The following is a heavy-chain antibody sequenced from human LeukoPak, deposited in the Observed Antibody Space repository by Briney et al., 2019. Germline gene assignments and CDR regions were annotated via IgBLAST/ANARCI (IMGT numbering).Heavy chain of an antibody. D-gene: IGHD5-12*01. CDR1: GFTLDDYG. Sequence: GGSLRLSCAASGFTLDDYGMSWVRQAPGKGLEWVSGINWNGGSTGYADSVKGRFTISRDNAKNSLYLQMNSLRAEDTALYYCARARMDSGYDWGYFDYWGQGTLVTVSS. CDR2: INWNGGST. V-gene: IGHV3-20*04. CDR3: ARARMDSGYDWGYFDY. J-gene: IGHJ4*02.